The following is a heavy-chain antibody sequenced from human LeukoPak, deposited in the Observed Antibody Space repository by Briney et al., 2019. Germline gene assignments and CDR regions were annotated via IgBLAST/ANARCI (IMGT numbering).Heavy chain of an antibody. V-gene: IGHV3-30*04. CDR2: ISHDESNY. Sequence: AGGSLRLSCTASGFTFSAYALHWVRQAPGKGLEWVAVISHDESNYYHAESVKGRFSISRDDSKNTLVLQMNSLTTEDAGVYYCARARTGSYYSPFEYWGPGTLVTVPS. J-gene: IGHJ1*01. D-gene: IGHD1-26*01. CDR3: ARARTGSYYSPFEY. CDR1: GFTFSAYA.